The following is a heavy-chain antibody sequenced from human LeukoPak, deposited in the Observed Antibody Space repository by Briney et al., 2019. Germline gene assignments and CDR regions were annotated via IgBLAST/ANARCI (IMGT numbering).Heavy chain of an antibody. D-gene: IGHD3-3*01. CDR1: GFTFSSYS. CDR3: ARDYPPYYDFWSGYRYFDY. Sequence: GGSLRLSCAASGFTFSSYSMNWVRQAPGKGLEWVSSISSSSSYIYYADSVKGRFTISRDSAKNSLYLQMNSLRAEDTAVYYCARDYPPYYDFWSGYRYFDYWGQGTLVTVSS. CDR2: ISSSSSYI. J-gene: IGHJ4*02. V-gene: IGHV3-21*01.